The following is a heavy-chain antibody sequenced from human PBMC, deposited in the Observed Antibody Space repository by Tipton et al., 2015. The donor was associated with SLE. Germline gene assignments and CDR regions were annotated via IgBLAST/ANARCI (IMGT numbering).Heavy chain of an antibody. D-gene: IGHD3-3*01. CDR2: IKPDGSGM. V-gene: IGHV3-7*01. Sequence: SLRLSCVASQFTFSGFWMNWVRQTPGKGLVWVANIKPDGSGMSYVDSVKGRFSISRDNARKSLYLQMNSLRVEDTAVYYCLGSGTMGWGQGTLVTVSS. J-gene: IGHJ4*02. CDR1: QFTFSGFW. CDR3: LGSGTMG.